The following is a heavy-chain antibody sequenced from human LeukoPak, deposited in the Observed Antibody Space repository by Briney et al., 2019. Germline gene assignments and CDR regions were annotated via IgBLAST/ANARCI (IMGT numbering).Heavy chain of an antibody. CDR2: VFSSGSS. D-gene: IGHD3-10*01. CDR1: GGSPTSYL. J-gene: IGHJ4*02. V-gene: IGHV4-4*07. CDR3: VREIANYGIDY. Sequence: SETLSLTCTVSGGSPTSYLWSWIRQPAGKGLEWVGRVFSSGSSNYNPSLKSRVTMSIDTSMNQFSLKLSSVTAADTAVYYCVREIANYGIDYWGQGTLVTVSS.